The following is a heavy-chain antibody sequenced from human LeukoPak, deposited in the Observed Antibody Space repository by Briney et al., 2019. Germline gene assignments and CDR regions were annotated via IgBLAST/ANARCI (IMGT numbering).Heavy chain of an antibody. D-gene: IGHD2-2*01. CDR2: INPNSGGT. CDR3: ATSIVVVPAAIRNWFDP. V-gene: IGHV1-2*02. J-gene: IGHJ5*02. Sequence: ASVKVSCKASGYTFTGYYMHWVRQAPGQGLEWMGWINPNSGGTNYAQKFQGRVTMTRDTSISTAYMELSRLRSGDTAAYYCATSIVVVPAAIRNWFDPWGQGTLVTVSS. CDR1: GYTFTGYY.